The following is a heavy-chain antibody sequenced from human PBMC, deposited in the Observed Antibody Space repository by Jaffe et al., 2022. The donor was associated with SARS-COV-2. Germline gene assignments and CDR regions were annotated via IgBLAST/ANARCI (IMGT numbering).Heavy chain of an antibody. Sequence: QVQLQEAGPGLVKPSQTLSLTCTVSGGSISSGSFCWSWIRQPAGKGLEWIGRFYTSGNTTYNPSLKSRVTISVDTSKNQFSLKLSSVTAADTAVYYCARCMLYRPYYFDYWGQGTLVTVSS. J-gene: IGHJ4*02. CDR3: ARCMLYRPYYFDY. D-gene: IGHD2-8*01. V-gene: IGHV4-61*02. CDR2: FYTSGNT. CDR1: GGSISSGSFC.